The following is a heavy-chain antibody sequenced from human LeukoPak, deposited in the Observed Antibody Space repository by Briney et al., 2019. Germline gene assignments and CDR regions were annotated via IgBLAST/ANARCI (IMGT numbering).Heavy chain of an antibody. J-gene: IGHJ4*02. CDR3: AKGIPADY. CDR2: ISYDGSDK. CDR1: GFAFSTYG. V-gene: IGHV3-30*18. Sequence: PGGSLRLSCAASGFAFSTYGMHWVRQAPGKGLEWVAVISYDGSDKSYADSVKGRFTISRDNSKNTLYLQMNSLSAEDTAVYYCAKGIPADYWGRGILVTVSS.